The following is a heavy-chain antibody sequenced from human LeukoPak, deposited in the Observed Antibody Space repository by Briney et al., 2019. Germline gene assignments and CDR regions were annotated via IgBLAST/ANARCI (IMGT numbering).Heavy chain of an antibody. J-gene: IGHJ6*02. CDR2: INAGNGNA. CDR1: GYTFTSYG. Sequence: ASVKVSCKASGYTFTSYGIHWVRQAPGQRLEWMGWINAGNGNAKYSQKFQGRVTITRDTSASTAYMELSSLRSEDTAVYYCASSAAMVSYYYYYGMDVWGQGTTVTVSS. V-gene: IGHV1-3*01. D-gene: IGHD5-18*01. CDR3: ASSAAMVSYYYYYGMDV.